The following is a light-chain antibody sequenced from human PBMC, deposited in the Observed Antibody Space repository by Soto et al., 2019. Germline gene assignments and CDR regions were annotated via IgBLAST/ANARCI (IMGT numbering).Light chain of an antibody. Sequence: QPVLTQSPSASASLGASVKLTCTLSSGHSSYAIAWHQQQPEKGPRYLMKLNSDGSHSKGDGIPDRLSGSSSGAERYLIISSLQSEDEADYYCQTWGTGIHVFGTGTKVTVL. V-gene: IGLV4-69*01. CDR1: SGHSSYA. CDR3: QTWGTGIHV. CDR2: LNSDGSH. J-gene: IGLJ1*01.